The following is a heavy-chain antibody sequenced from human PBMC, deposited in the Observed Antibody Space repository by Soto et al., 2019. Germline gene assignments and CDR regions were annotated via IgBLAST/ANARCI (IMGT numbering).Heavy chain of an antibody. CDR3: ARDCGSRGAVDY. CDR2: INTDNDDT. CDR1: GYTFKNYF. V-gene: IGHV1-3*04. Sequence: QVQLVQSGAEVKKPGASVKVSCKASGYTFKNYFIHWVRQAPGQSLEWMGWINTDNDDTEYSEKFQGRVAITTDTSASTAYMDLSSLTSEDTAVYFCARDCGSRGAVDYWGQGTLVIVSS. D-gene: IGHD2-15*01. J-gene: IGHJ4*02.